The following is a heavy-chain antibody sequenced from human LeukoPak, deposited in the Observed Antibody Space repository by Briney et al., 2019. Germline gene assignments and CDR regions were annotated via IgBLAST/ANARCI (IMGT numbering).Heavy chain of an antibody. CDR2: IRYDGSNK. Sequence: PGGSLRLSCAASGFTFSSYGMHWVRQAPGKGLEWVAFIRYDGSNKYYADSVKGRFTISRDNSKNTLYLQMNSLRAEDTAVYYCAKESRQGYYDSSGYSNWYFDLWGRGTLVTVSS. V-gene: IGHV3-30*02. CDR1: GFTFSSYG. J-gene: IGHJ2*01. D-gene: IGHD3-22*01. CDR3: AKESRQGYYDSSGYSNWYFDL.